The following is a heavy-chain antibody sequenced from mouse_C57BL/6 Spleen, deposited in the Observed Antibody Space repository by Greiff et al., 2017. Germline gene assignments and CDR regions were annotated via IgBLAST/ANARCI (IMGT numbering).Heavy chain of an antibody. J-gene: IGHJ2*01. CDR3: ARWDYGSSYGDYFDY. CDR2: IYPGDGDT. Sequence: QVQLKESGPELVKPGASVKISCKASGYAFSSSWMNWVKQRPGKGLEWIGRIYPGDGDTNYNGKFKGKATLTADKSSSTAYMQLSSLTSEDSAVYFCARWDYGSSYGDYFDYWGQGTTLTVSS. D-gene: IGHD1-1*01. CDR1: GYAFSSSW. V-gene: IGHV1-82*01.